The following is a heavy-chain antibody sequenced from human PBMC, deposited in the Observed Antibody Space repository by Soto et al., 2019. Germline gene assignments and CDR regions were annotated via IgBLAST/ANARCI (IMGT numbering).Heavy chain of an antibody. CDR3: ARTPRGGSYRYYFDY. CDR2: IYYSGST. V-gene: IGHV4-59*01. Sequence: PSETLSLTCTVSGGSISSYYWSWIRQPPGKGLEWIGYIYYSGSTNYNPSLKSRVTISVDTSKNQFSLKLSSVTAADTAVYYCARTPRGGSYRYYFDYWGQGTLVTVSS. J-gene: IGHJ4*02. CDR1: GGSISSYY. D-gene: IGHD1-26*01.